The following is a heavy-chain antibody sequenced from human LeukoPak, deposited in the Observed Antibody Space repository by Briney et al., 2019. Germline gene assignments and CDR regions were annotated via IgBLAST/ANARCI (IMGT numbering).Heavy chain of an antibody. CDR3: ASAENTDREFDY. V-gene: IGHV3-30*04. CDR1: GFTFSTYA. D-gene: IGHD3-22*01. Sequence: GGSLRLSCAASGFTFSTYAMHWVRQAPGKGLEWVALISFDGSNKYYADSVKGRFTISRDNSKNTLYLQMNSLGSEDTAVYHCASAENTDREFDYWGQGTLVTVSS. J-gene: IGHJ4*02. CDR2: ISFDGSNK.